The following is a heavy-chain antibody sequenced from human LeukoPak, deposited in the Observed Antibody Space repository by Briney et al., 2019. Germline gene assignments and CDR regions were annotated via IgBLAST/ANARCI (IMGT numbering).Heavy chain of an antibody. CDR3: AKLGNFASGSYSD. Sequence: GGSLRLSCAASGFTFSSFAMSWVRQAPGKGLEWVSGISDSGGYTYYADSVKGRFTISRDNSKNTLYLHMNSLRAADTAVYYCAKLGNFASGSYSDWGQGTLVTVSS. CDR1: GFTFSSFA. CDR2: ISDSGGYT. V-gene: IGHV3-23*01. D-gene: IGHD3-10*01. J-gene: IGHJ4*02.